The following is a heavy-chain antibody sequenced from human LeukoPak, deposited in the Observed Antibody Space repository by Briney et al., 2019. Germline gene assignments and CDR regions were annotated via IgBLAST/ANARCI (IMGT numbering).Heavy chain of an antibody. Sequence: PGGSLRLSCAASGFTFSSYAMSWVRQAPGKGLEWVANIKQDGSEKYYVDSVKGRFTISRDNAKNSLYLQMNSLRAEDTAVYYCARDGNYDPLFDYWGQGTLVTVSS. V-gene: IGHV3-7*03. CDR3: ARDGNYDPLFDY. CDR2: IKQDGSEK. J-gene: IGHJ4*02. D-gene: IGHD4-23*01. CDR1: GFTFSSYA.